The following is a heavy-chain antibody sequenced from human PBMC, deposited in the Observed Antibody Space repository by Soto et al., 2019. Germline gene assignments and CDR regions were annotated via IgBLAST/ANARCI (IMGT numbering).Heavy chain of an antibody. CDR1: GGSISSYY. V-gene: IGHV4-59*01. Sequence: QVPLQESGPGLVKPSETLSLTCTVSGGSISSYYWSWIRQPPGKGLEWIGYIYYSGSTNYNPSLKSRVTISVDTSKNQFSLKLSSVTAADTAVYYCASVVTNYYGSGSYYSAWGQGTLVTVSS. CDR2: IYYSGST. D-gene: IGHD3-10*01. J-gene: IGHJ4*02. CDR3: ASVVTNYYGSGSYYSA.